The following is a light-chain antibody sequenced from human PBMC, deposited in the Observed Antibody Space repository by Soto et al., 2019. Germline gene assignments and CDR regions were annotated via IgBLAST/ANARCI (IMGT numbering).Light chain of an antibody. CDR1: QGISNY. Sequence: DIQMTQSPSSLSASVGDRVTITCRASQGISNYLAWSQQKPGKAPKSLIYDASNLRSGVPSRFSGSGFGTEFTLTISSLQPEDFATYYCQQYSTYPITFGQGTRVEIK. CDR2: DAS. V-gene: IGKV1-16*01. CDR3: QQYSTYPIT. J-gene: IGKJ5*01.